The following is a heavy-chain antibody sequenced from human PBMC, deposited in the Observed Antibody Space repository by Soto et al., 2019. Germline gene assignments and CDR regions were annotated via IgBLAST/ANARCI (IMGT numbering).Heavy chain of an antibody. V-gene: IGHV3-30*18. CDR3: TKRRNVLRFLEWSSGMEV. J-gene: IGHJ6*02. CDR1: VFTFSNYG. Sequence: WWSLRLSCSASVFTFSNYGMHWFRQAPGKGLEWVAFISDDGSNKYYADSMKGRFTMSRDNSKRTLYLQMSSLRVEDTAVYYCTKRRNVLRFLEWSSGMEVWGQGTTVTVS. CDR2: ISDDGSNK. D-gene: IGHD3-3*01.